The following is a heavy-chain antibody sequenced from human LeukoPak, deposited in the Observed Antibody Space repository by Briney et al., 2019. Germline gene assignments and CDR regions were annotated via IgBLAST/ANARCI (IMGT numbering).Heavy chain of an antibody. CDR3: ARSEGVVGAPFDP. D-gene: IGHD2-2*01. J-gene: IGHJ2*01. CDR1: DGSLSDSF. Sequence: TSEPLSLTCTVSDGSLSDSFWSWIRQPPGKGLEWIGEVSDRGSSNYNPSLESRLTISVDTSKDQFSLNLYSVTAADTAVYYCARSEGVVGAPFDPWGRGTLVTVSS. CDR2: VSDRGSS. V-gene: IGHV4-34*01.